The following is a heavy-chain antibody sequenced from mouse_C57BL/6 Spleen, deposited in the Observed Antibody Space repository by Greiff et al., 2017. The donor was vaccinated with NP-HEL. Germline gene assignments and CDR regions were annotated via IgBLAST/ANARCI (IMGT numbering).Heavy chain of an antibody. V-gene: IGHV5-16*01. D-gene: IGHD2-3*01. Sequence: EVKVVESEGGLVQPGRSMKLSCTASGFTFSDYYMAWVRQVPEKGLEWVANINYDGSSTYYLDSLKSRFIISRDNAKNILYLQMSSLKSEDTATYYCARGGYYVGAMDYWGQGTSVTVSS. CDR2: INYDGSST. J-gene: IGHJ4*01. CDR1: GFTFSDYY. CDR3: ARGGYYVGAMDY.